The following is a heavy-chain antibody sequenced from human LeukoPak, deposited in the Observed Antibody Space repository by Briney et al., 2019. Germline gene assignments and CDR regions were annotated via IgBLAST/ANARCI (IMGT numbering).Heavy chain of an antibody. V-gene: IGHV3-23*01. CDR2: ISGSGGST. CDR1: GFTFSSYA. D-gene: IGHD3-10*01. J-gene: IGHJ4*02. CDR3: AKEVYYYGSGSYSARYFDY. Sequence: GGSLRLSCAAAGFTFSSYAMSWVRQAPGKGLEWVSAISGSGGSTYYADSVKGRFTISRDNSKNTLYLQMNSLRAEDTAVYYCAKEVYYYGSGSYSARYFDYWGQGTLVTVSS.